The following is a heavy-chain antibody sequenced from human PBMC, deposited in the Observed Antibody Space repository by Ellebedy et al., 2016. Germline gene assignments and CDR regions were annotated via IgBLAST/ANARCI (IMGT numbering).Heavy chain of an antibody. V-gene: IGHV3-15*01. D-gene: IGHD5-18*01. CDR2: IKSKTDGGAA. CDR3: TTVYRYNYDSV. CDR1: GFTFSNAW. Sequence: GESLKISCAASGFTFSNAWMNWVRQAPGKGLEWVGRIKSKTDGGAADYAAPVKGRFTLPRDDSKNTLYLQMNSLKTEDTAVYFCTTVYRYNYDSVWGQGTLVAVSS. J-gene: IGHJ4*02.